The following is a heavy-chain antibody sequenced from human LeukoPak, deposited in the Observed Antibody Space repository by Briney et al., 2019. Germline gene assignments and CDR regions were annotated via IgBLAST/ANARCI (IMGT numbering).Heavy chain of an antibody. D-gene: IGHD3-10*01. Sequence: GGSLRLSCAVSGFTFSSYSMNWVRQAPGKGLEWVSYISSSSSTIYYADSVKGRFTISRDNAKNSLYLQMNSLRAEDTAVYYCARDSEILLWFGELFGAFDYWGQGTLVTVSS. CDR3: ARDSEILLWFGELFGAFDY. CDR1: GFTFSSYS. J-gene: IGHJ4*02. CDR2: ISSSSSTI. V-gene: IGHV3-48*01.